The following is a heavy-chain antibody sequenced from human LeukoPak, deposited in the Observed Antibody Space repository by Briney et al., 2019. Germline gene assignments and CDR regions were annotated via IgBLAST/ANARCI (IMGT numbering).Heavy chain of an antibody. CDR3: ARDPSVGVCDYVWGSYRWSDY. J-gene: IGHJ4*02. Sequence: PGGSLRLSCAASGFTFSSYSMNWVRQAPGKGLEWVSSISSSSSYIYYADSVKGRFTISRDNAKNSLYLQMNSLRAEDTAVYYCARDPSVGVCDYVWGSYRWSDYWGQGTLVTVSS. CDR1: GFTFSSYS. CDR2: ISSSSSYI. V-gene: IGHV3-21*01. D-gene: IGHD3-16*02.